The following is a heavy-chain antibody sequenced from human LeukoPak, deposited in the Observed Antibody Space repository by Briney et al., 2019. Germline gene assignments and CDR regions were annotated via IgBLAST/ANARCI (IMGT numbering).Heavy chain of an antibody. Sequence: SETLPLTCTVSGGSVSSNSYYWSWIRQPPGKGLEWIGYIYYNGRTNYNPSLKSRVTISVDTSKNQFSLKLSSVTAADAAVYYCAREDNTGWYYFDNWGQGTLVTVSS. CDR1: GGSVSSNSYY. J-gene: IGHJ4*02. V-gene: IGHV4-61*01. CDR2: IYYNGRT. D-gene: IGHD6-19*01. CDR3: AREDNTGWYYFDN.